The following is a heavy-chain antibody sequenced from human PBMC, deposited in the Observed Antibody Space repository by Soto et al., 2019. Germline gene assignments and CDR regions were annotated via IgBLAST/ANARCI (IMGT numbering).Heavy chain of an antibody. Sequence: QVQLVESGGGVVQPGKSLRLSCAASGFTFSSYGMHWVRQAPGKGLEWVAVIWYDGSNKYYADSVKGRFTISRDNSKNTLYLQMNSLRAEDTAVYYCARDLEDYGGNSYHYYYYGMDVWGQGTTVTVSS. J-gene: IGHJ6*02. V-gene: IGHV3-33*01. D-gene: IGHD4-17*01. CDR1: GFTFSSYG. CDR3: ARDLEDYGGNSYHYYYYGMDV. CDR2: IWYDGSNK.